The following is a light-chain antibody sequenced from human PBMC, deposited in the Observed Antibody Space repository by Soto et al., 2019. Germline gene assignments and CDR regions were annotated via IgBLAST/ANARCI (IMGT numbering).Light chain of an antibody. Sequence: QAVVTQPPSVSGAPGQRVTISCTGSSYNIGAGYDVHWYQQLPGTAPKLLIYGNSNRPSGVPDRFSGSKSGTSASLAITGLQAEDEADYYCQSYDSSLSGDVVFGGGTKLTVL. CDR3: QSYDSSLSGDVV. V-gene: IGLV1-40*01. CDR2: GNS. CDR1: SYNIGAGYD. J-gene: IGLJ2*01.